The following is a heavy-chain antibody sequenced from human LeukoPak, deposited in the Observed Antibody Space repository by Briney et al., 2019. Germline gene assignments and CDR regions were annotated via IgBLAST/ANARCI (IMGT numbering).Heavy chain of an antibody. CDR2: ISPNSGGT. CDR1: GYTFTGYY. V-gene: IGHV1-2*02. D-gene: IGHD2-2*01. J-gene: IGHJ4*02. CDR3: ARAKGPPIVVVPAAIPLDY. Sequence: GASVKVSCKASGYTFTGYYMHWVRQAPGQGLEWMGWISPNSGGTNYAQKFQGRVTMTRDTSISTAYMELSRLRSDDTAVYYCARAKGPPIVVVPAAIPLDYWGQGTLVTVSS.